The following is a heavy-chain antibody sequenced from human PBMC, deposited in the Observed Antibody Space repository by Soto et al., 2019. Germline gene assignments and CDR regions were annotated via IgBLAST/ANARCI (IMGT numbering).Heavy chain of an antibody. CDR3: VRGGNPYHYATSGPGTFDK. J-gene: IGHJ4*02. CDR1: GDSVSGGDSY. CDR2: TSFSGYT. D-gene: IGHD3-22*01. Sequence: QVQLQESGPGLVKPSQTLSLTCTVSGDSVSGGDSYWSWIRQPPGKALEWIGYTSFSGYTSYTPSLNIRVTISVDMSKSQFSLRLTSVTAADTAIYYCVRGGNPYHYATSGPGTFDKWGQGTLVSVSS. V-gene: IGHV4-30-4*01.